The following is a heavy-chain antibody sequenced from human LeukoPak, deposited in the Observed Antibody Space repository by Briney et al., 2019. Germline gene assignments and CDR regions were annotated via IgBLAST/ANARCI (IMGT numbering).Heavy chain of an antibody. CDR2: IHGSSGST. J-gene: IGHJ4*02. CDR3: ARGYDFWSGYSFDY. D-gene: IGHD3-3*01. V-gene: IGHV3-23*01. CDR1: GFTFSNYG. Sequence: GESLRLSCSASGFTFSNYGMSWVRQAPGKGLEWVSGIHGSSGSTYYADSVKGRSTISRDNSKNTLYLQMNSLRAEDTAVYYCARGYDFWSGYSFDYWGPGTLVTVSS.